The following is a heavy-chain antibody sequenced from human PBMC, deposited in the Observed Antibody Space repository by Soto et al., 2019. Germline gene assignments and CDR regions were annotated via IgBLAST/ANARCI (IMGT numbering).Heavy chain of an antibody. V-gene: IGHV3-23*01. CDR3: ARIPPASSSYDITGFQWYFDR. CDR1: GFTFSSYA. J-gene: IGHJ2*01. D-gene: IGHD3-22*01. CDR2: ISSGGAST. Sequence: EVQMLESGGGLVQPGGYLRLSCAASGFTFSSYAMSWVRQAPGKGLEWVSGISSGGASTYYADSVKGRFTVSRDKSKNTLLLKMTSLRVEDTALYYCARIPPASSSYDITGFQWYFDRWGRGTLVTVSS.